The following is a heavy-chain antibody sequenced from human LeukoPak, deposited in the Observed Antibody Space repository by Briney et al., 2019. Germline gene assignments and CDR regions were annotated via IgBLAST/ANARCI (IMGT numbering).Heavy chain of an antibody. CDR2: IYSGGST. CDR1: GFTPSSNY. Sequence: GCLRLSSAASGFTPSSNYMSWVRQAPRKGLEWGSVIYSGGSTYCAGSVKGRFTMSRDNSKNTLYLQMNSLRAEDTAVYYCARASSHCSSTRCYIGYWGQGTRVSVSS. J-gene: IGHJ4*02. CDR3: ARASSHCSSTRCYIGY. V-gene: IGHV3-53*01. D-gene: IGHD2-2*01.